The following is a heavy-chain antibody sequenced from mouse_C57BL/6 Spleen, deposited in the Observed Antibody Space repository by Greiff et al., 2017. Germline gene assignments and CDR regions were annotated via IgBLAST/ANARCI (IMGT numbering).Heavy chain of an antibody. CDR3: TTSGTLAY. J-gene: IGHJ3*01. Sequence: VQLQQSGAELVRPGASVTLSCKASGYTFTDYEMHWVKQTPVHGLEWIGAIDPETGGTAYNQKFKGKAIMTADKSSSTAYMVLRSLTSEDSAVYYCTTSGTLAYWGQGTLVTVSA. CDR1: GYTFTDYE. D-gene: IGHD4-1*01. CDR2: IDPETGGT. V-gene: IGHV1-15*01.